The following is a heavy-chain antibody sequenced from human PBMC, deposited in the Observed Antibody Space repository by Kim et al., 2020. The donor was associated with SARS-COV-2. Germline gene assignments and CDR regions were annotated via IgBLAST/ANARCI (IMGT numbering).Heavy chain of an antibody. J-gene: IGHJ4*02. V-gene: IGHV2-70*17. CDR2: IDWDDDK. CDR1: GFSLSTSGVC. CDR3: ARRLCGSGSKNYFDY. Sequence: SGPTLVNPTQTLTLTCTCSGFSLSTSGVCVSWIRQPPGKALEWLARIDWDDDKFYSTSLKTRLTISRDTSKNQVVLTMTNMDPVDTATYYCARRLCGSGSKNYFDYWGQGNLVTVSS. D-gene: IGHD3-10*01.